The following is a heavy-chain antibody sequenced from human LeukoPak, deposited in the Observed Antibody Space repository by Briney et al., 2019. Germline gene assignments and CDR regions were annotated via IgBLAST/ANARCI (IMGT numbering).Heavy chain of an antibody. V-gene: IGHV3-21*01. CDR1: GFTFRRYS. J-gene: IGHJ4*02. D-gene: IGHD1-26*01. Sequence: GGSLRLSCAASGFTFRRYSMNWVRQAPGKGLEWVSTISSGNDYIYYADSVRGRFTISRDNFRNSVFLEVNSLRAEDTAIYYCARDLSLAMPGGFDYWGQGILVTVSS. CDR3: ARDLSLAMPGGFDY. CDR2: ISSGNDYI.